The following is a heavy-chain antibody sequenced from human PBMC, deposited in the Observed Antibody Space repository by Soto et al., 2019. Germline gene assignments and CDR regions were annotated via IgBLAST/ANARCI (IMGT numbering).Heavy chain of an antibody. CDR1: GGTFSGYA. CDR3: ARDPRSITGTTSSEDFQH. Sequence: QVHLEQSGAEVKKPGSSVKVSCKFSGGTFSGYAINWVRQAPGQGLEWMGGIIPLLGITDYGQKFQGRITIAADESTGTAYMDLRGLRSEDTAVYYCARDPRSITGTTSSEDFQHWGQGTLVSVSS. D-gene: IGHD1-20*01. V-gene: IGHV1-69*01. J-gene: IGHJ1*01. CDR2: IIPLLGIT.